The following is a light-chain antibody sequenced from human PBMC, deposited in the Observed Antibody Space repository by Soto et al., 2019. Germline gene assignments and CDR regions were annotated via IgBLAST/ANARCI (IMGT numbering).Light chain of an antibody. CDR1: QSVSSY. CDR3: QQRRKWPPYT. V-gene: IGKV3-11*01. Sequence: EIVLTQSPATLSLSPGERATLSCRASQSVSSYLAWYQQKPGQAPRHLIYDASIRATGIPARFSGSGSGTDFTLTISSLEPEDFAVYYCQQRRKWPPYTFGQGTKLEIK. J-gene: IGKJ2*01. CDR2: DAS.